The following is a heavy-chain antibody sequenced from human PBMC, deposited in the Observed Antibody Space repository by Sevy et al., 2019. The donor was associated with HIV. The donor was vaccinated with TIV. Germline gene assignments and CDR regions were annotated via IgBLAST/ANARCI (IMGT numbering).Heavy chain of an antibody. CDR1: GFTFSSYS. CDR2: ISSSTSYI. Sequence: GSLRLSCAASGFTFSSYSMNSVRQAPVKGLEWVSSISSSTSYIYYADSVKGRFTISRDNAKNSLYLQMNSLRAEDTAVYYCARGSPYYYGSGSSDWFDPWGQGTLVTVSS. V-gene: IGHV3-21*01. CDR3: ARGSPYYYGSGSSDWFDP. J-gene: IGHJ5*02. D-gene: IGHD3-10*01.